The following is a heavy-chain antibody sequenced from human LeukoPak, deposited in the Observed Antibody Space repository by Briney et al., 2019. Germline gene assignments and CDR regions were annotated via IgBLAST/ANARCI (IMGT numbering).Heavy chain of an antibody. CDR3: ARIRYFDWLLQGQYGMDV. Sequence: ASVKVSCKASGGTFSSYAISWVRQAPGQGLEWMGRIIPILGIANYAQKFQGRVAITADKSTSTAYMELSSLRSEDTAVYYCARIRYFDWLLQGQYGMDVWGQGTTVTVSS. V-gene: IGHV1-69*04. J-gene: IGHJ6*02. CDR1: GGTFSSYA. CDR2: IIPILGIA. D-gene: IGHD3-9*01.